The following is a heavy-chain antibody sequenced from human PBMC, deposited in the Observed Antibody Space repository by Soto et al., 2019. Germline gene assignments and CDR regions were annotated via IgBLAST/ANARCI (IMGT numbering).Heavy chain of an antibody. V-gene: IGHV3-30-3*01. CDR1: GFTFNNYA. CDR2: ISHDGSNK. Sequence: QVQLVESGGGVVQPGRSLRLSCAASGFTFNNYAMHWVRQAPGKGLEWVAVISHDGSNKYYADSVKGRFTISRDNSKNTLYLQMNSLRAEDTAVYYSARGRPMVRGVRSAPSFDYWGQGTLVTVSS. J-gene: IGHJ4*02. D-gene: IGHD3-10*01. CDR3: ARGRPMVRGVRSAPSFDY.